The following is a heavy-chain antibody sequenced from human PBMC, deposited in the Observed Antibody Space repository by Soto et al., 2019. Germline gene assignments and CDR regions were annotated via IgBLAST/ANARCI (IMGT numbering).Heavy chain of an antibody. D-gene: IGHD1-26*01. CDR3: ARRIVGATQPFDY. Sequence: KFQGRVTITRDTSASTAYMELSSLRSEDTAVYYCARRIVGATQPFDYWGQRTLVTVSS. J-gene: IGHJ4*02. V-gene: IGHV1-3*01.